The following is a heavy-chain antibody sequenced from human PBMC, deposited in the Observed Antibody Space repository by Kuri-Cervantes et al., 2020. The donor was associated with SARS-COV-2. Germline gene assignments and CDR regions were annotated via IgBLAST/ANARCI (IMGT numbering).Heavy chain of an antibody. D-gene: IGHD3-22*01. J-gene: IGHJ5*01. CDR1: GGSFSGYY. Sequence: SETLSLTCAVYGGSFSGYYWSWIRQPPGKGLEWIGEINHSGSTYYNPSLKSRVTISVDTSKNQFSLKLISVTAADTAVYYCARHVVNYYDSSGYSWFDSWGQGTLVTVSS. CDR3: ARHVVNYYDSSGYSWFDS. V-gene: IGHV4-34*01. CDR2: INHSGST.